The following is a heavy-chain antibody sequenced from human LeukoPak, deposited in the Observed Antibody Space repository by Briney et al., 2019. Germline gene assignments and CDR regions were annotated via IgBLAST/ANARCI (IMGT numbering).Heavy chain of an antibody. J-gene: IGHJ6*03. CDR2: ISSSSSTI. CDR3: ARGNSYMDV. Sequence: GGSLRLSCAASGFTFSGYTMNWVRQAPGKGLEWVSYISSSSSTIYYADSVKGRFTISRDNAKNSLYLQMNSLRAEDTAVYSCARGNSYMDVWGKGTTVTVSS. V-gene: IGHV3-48*01. CDR1: GFTFSGYT.